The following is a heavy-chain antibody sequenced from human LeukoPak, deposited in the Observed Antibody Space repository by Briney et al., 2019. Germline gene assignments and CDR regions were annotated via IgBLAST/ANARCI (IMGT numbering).Heavy chain of an antibody. Sequence: PSETLSLTCTVSGGSISSSSYYWGWIRQPPGKGLEWIGSIYYSGSTYYNPSLKSRVTISVDTSKNQFSLKLSSVTAADTAVYYCDFWSGYSTWGQGTLVTVSS. CDR3: DFWSGYST. CDR2: IYYSGST. V-gene: IGHV4-39*07. J-gene: IGHJ5*02. D-gene: IGHD3-3*01. CDR1: GGSISSSSYY.